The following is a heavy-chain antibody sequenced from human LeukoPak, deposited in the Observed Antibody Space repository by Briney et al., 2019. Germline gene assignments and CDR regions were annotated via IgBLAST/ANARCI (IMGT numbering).Heavy chain of an antibody. D-gene: IGHD3-22*01. CDR1: GGSISSYY. CDR3: ARASSGYQGAFDI. CDR2: IFYSGDT. J-gene: IGHJ3*02. Sequence: SETLCLTCTVSGGSISSYYWSWIRQPPGKGLEWIGYIFYSGDTNYNPSLKSRVTISVDTSKNQFSLKLSPVTAADTAVYYCARASSGYQGAFDIWGQGTMVTVSS. V-gene: IGHV4-59*01.